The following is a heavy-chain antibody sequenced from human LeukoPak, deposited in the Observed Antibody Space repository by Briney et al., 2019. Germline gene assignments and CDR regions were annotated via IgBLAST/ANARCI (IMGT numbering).Heavy chain of an antibody. Sequence: SETLSLTCTVSGDSISSYYWSWIRQPPGKGLEWIGYIYYSGSTNYNPSLKSRVTISVDTSKNQFSLKLSSVTAADTAVYYCARGGYSYGHGYFQHWGQGTLVTVSS. D-gene: IGHD5-18*01. V-gene: IGHV4-59*01. J-gene: IGHJ1*01. CDR3: ARGGYSYGHGYFQH. CDR2: IYYSGST. CDR1: GDSISSYY.